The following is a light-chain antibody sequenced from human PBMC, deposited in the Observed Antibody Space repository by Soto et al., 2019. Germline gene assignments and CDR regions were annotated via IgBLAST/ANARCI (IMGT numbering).Light chain of an antibody. Sequence: EIVLTQSPATLALSPGDGATLSCRASQSVSTNYLAWFQQKPGQAPRILIYGEHIRAIGIADRFRGSGSGTDLTLTISRLEPEDFAVYYCQKYHSLPRTFGQGTKVDIK. CDR3: QKYHSLPRT. CDR2: GEH. J-gene: IGKJ1*01. V-gene: IGKV3-20*01. CDR1: QSVSTNY.